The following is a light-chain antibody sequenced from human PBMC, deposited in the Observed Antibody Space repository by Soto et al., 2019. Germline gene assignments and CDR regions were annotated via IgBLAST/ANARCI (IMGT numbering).Light chain of an antibody. Sequence: QSALTQPASVSGSPGQSITISCTGTSSDVGSYNLVSWYQHHPGKAPKLMIYEGSMRPSGISNRFSGSKSGNTASLTISGLQADDEADYYCSSYAGTSTFVVFGGGTKLTVL. CDR3: SSYAGTSTFVV. CDR1: SSDVGSYNL. V-gene: IGLV2-23*03. CDR2: EGS. J-gene: IGLJ2*01.